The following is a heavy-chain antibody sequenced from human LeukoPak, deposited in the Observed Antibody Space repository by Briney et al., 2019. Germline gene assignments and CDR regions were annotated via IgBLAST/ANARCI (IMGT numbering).Heavy chain of an antibody. Sequence: GASVKVSCKASGYTFTCYYMHWVRQAPGQGLEWMGWINPNSGGTNHAQKFQGRVTMTRDTSISTAYMELSSLRSEDTAVYYCARSHLRSGAAFDIWGQGTMVTVSS. J-gene: IGHJ3*02. V-gene: IGHV1-2*02. CDR2: INPNSGGT. D-gene: IGHD1-26*01. CDR3: ARSHLRSGAAFDI. CDR1: GYTFTCYY.